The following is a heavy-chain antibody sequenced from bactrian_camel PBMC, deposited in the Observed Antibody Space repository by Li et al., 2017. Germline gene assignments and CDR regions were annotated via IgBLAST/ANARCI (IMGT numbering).Heavy chain of an antibody. Sequence: QVQLVESGGGSVQTGGSLKLACVASGFILKGCDMGWYRQVTGKEREVVGVRYMDTSNGWIADSVKGRFTISPDNEKNTVYLQMNSLKPEDTAMYYCAADLFRVTACGAGYVPDFPYRGRGTQVTVS. D-gene: IGHD5*01. CDR3: AADLFRVTACGAGYVPDFPY. CDR1: GFILKGCD. J-gene: IGHJ6*01. V-gene: IGHV3S9*01. CDR2: MDTSNG.